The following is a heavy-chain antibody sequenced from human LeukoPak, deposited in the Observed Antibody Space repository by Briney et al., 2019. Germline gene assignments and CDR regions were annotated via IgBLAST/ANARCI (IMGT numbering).Heavy chain of an antibody. CDR1: GYTFTSYG. D-gene: IGHD3-22*01. V-gene: IGHV1-18*01. J-gene: IGHJ4*02. CDR2: ISAYNGNT. Sequence: GASVKVSCKASGYTFTSYGISWVRQAPGQGLEWMGWISAYNGNTNYAQKLQGRVTMTTDTSTSTAYMEPRSLRSDDTAVYYCARRPNYYDSSGYFENDYWGQGTLVTVSS. CDR3: ARRPNYYDSSGYFENDY.